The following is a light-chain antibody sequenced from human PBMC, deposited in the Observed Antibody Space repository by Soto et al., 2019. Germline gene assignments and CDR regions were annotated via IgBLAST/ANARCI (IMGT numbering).Light chain of an antibody. CDR2: AAT. CDR3: QQSYSNPRT. CDR1: QSISSY. Sequence: DIQMAPSPSSLSASVGDRVTIPFPASQSISSYLNWYQHKPGKAPNLLIYAATTLQSGVPSRFSGSGSGTDFTLTISSLQPEDFATYYCQQSYSNPRTFGQGTKVDIK. V-gene: IGKV1-39*01. J-gene: IGKJ1*01.